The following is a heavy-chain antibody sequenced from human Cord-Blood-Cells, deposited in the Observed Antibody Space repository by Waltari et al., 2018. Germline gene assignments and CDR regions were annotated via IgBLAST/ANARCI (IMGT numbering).Heavy chain of an antibody. J-gene: IGHJ4*02. V-gene: IGHV3-23*01. Sequence: APGMGLVWVSRIGDGCGIMNYADSVKGRFTISRDNSKNTVYLQMNSLRAGDTAVYYCAKGAGVDYWGQGTLVTISS. CDR3: AKGAGVDY. D-gene: IGHD6-19*01. CDR2: IGDGCGIM.